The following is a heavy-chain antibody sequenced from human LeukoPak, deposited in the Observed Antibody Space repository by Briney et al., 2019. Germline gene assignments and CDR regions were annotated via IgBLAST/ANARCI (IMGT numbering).Heavy chain of an antibody. CDR1: GGSISSYY. CDR3: AREGSGSYGWYNWFDP. Sequence: SETLSLTCTVSGGSISSYYWSWIRQPPGKGLEWIGYIYYSGSTNYNPSLKSRVTISVDTSKNQFSLKLSSVTAADTAVCYCAREGSGSYGWYNWFDPWGQGTLVTVSS. CDR2: IYYSGST. V-gene: IGHV4-59*01. D-gene: IGHD3-10*01. J-gene: IGHJ5*02.